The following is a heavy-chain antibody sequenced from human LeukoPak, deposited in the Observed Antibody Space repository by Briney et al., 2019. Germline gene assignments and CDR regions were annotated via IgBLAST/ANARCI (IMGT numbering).Heavy chain of an antibody. CDR1: GGSISSGSYY. J-gene: IGHJ5*02. CDR2: IYTSGST. Sequence: SETLSLTCTVSGGSISSGSYYWSWIRQPAGKGLEWIGRIYTSGSTNYNPPLKSRVTISVDTSKNQFSLKLSSVTAADTAVYYCAGSLQNWFDPWGQGTLVTVSS. V-gene: IGHV4-61*02. CDR3: AGSLQNWFDP.